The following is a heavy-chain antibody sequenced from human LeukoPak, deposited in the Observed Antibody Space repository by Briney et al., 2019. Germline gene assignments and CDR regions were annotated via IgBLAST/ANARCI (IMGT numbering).Heavy chain of an antibody. Sequence: GGSLGLSCAASGFTFTSYTINWVRQAPGKGLEWVSSISSTSYIYFADSVKGRSTISRDNAKNSVYLQMNGLRAEDTAVYYCARDRDIVAFDYWGQGTLVTVSS. CDR1: GFTFTSYT. CDR2: ISSTSYI. CDR3: ARDRDIVAFDY. J-gene: IGHJ4*02. V-gene: IGHV3-21*01. D-gene: IGHD5-12*01.